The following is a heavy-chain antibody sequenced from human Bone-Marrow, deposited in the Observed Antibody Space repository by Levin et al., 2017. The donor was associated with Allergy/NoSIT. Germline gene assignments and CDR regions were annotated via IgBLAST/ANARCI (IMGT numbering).Heavy chain of an antibody. CDR3: ARGVLQLERRGGPFFDY. CDR1: GFTFSSYS. Sequence: GESLKISCAASGFTFSSYSMNWVRQAPGKGLEWVSSISSSSSYIYYADSVKGRFTISRDNAKNSLYLQMNSLRAEDTAVYYCARGVLQLERRGGPFFDYWGQGTLVTVSS. V-gene: IGHV3-21*01. D-gene: IGHD1-1*01. CDR2: ISSSSSYI. J-gene: IGHJ4*02.